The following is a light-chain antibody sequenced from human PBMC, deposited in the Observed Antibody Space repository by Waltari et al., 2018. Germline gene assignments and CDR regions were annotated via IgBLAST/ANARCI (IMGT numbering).Light chain of an antibody. Sequence: DIQMTQSPSSLSASVGDTVTITCRASQSISSCLDWYQHKPGKAPNLLIYKASSLQRGVRSRVSGSGSGTEFTLTISNLQPEDVATYYCVQCGSFPWTFGLGTKVEIK. CDR1: QSISSC. CDR3: VQCGSFPWT. V-gene: IGKV1-12*01. J-gene: IGKJ1*01. CDR2: KAS.